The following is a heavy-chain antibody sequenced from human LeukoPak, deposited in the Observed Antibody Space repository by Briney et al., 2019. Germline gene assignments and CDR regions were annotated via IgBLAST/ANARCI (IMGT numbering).Heavy chain of an antibody. Sequence: GGSLRLSCAASGFTVSSNYMSWVRQASGKGLEWVAYIHYDSTTEDYADSVQGRFTISRDNSKNTLFLQMNNLRVEDMAVLYCAKDWNWAIDYWGQGTLVTVSS. CDR1: GFTVSSNY. D-gene: IGHD1-7*01. CDR2: IHYDSTTE. CDR3: AKDWNWAIDY. J-gene: IGHJ4*02. V-gene: IGHV3-30*02.